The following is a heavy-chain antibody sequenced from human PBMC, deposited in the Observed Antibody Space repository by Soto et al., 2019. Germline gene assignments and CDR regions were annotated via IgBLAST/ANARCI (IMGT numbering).Heavy chain of an antibody. V-gene: IGHV4-61*01. CDR1: GGSVSSGSYY. D-gene: IGHD2-15*01. J-gene: IGHJ4*02. Sequence: SETLSLTCTVSGGSVSSGSYYWSWIRQPPGKGLEWIGYIYYSGSTNYNPSLKGRVTISVDTSKNQFSLKLSSVTAADTAVYYCARDLRDSGLDYWGQGTLVTVSS. CDR3: ARDLRDSGLDY. CDR2: IYYSGST.